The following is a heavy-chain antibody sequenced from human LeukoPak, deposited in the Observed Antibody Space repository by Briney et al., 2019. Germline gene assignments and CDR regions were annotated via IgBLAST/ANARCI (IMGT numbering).Heavy chain of an antibody. Sequence: PSETLSLTCTVSGGSISSSSYYWGWIRQPPGKGLEWIGSIYHSGSTYYNPSLKSRVTISVDTSKNQFSLKLSSVTAADTAVYYCARAGSLSSSWSLFGYWGQGTLVTVSS. CDR1: GGSISSSSYY. D-gene: IGHD6-13*01. CDR3: ARAGSLSSSWSLFGY. CDR2: IYHSGST. J-gene: IGHJ4*02. V-gene: IGHV4-39*07.